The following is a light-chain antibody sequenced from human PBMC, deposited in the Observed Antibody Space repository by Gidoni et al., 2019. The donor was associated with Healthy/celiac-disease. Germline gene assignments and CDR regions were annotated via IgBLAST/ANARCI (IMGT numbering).Light chain of an antibody. V-gene: IGLV2-14*01. CDR1: SSDVGGYNY. J-gene: IGLJ3*02. Sequence: QSALTQPASVSGSPGQSITISCTGPSSDVGGYNYVSWYQQHPGKAPQLMIYDVSNRPSGVSNRFSGSKSGNTASLTISGLQAEDEADYYCSSYTSSSISFGGGTKLTVL. CDR3: SSYTSSSIS. CDR2: DVS.